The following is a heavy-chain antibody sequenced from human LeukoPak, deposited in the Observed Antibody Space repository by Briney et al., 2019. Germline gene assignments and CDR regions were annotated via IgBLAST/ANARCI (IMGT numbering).Heavy chain of an antibody. D-gene: IGHD4-23*01. Sequence: GGSLRLSCAASGFTFSNYWMSWVRQAPGKGLEWVANIKQDGSEKYYVDSVKGRFIISRDNAKNSLYLQMNSLRAEDTAVYYCARGGLGNFDWGQGTLVTVSS. J-gene: IGHJ4*02. CDR3: ARGGLGNFD. V-gene: IGHV3-7*01. CDR1: GFTFSNYW. CDR2: IKQDGSEK.